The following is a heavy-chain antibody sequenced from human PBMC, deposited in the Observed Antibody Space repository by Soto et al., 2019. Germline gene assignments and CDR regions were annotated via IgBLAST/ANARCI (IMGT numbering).Heavy chain of an antibody. V-gene: IGHV3-21*01. CDR3: ARDKVTTVTNINYYYYGMDV. CDR2: ISSSSSYI. J-gene: IGHJ6*02. CDR1: GFTFSSYS. D-gene: IGHD4-17*01. Sequence: PGGSLRLSCAASGFTFSSYSMNWVRQAPGKGLEWVSSISSSSSYIYYADSVKGRFTISRDNAKNSLYLQMNSLRAEDTAVYYCARDKVTTVTNINYYYYGMDVWGQGTTVTVYS.